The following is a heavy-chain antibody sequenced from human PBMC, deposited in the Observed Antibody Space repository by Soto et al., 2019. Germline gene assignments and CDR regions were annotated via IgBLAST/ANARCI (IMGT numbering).Heavy chain of an antibody. V-gene: IGHV1-69*08. CDR1: GGTFSSYT. CDR2: IIPILGIA. Sequence: QVQLVQSGAEVKKPGSSVKVSCKASGGTFSSYTISWVRQAPGQGLEWMGRIIPILGIANYAQKFQGRVTITADKSTSTAYMELSSLRSEDTAVYYCARDPGRGSGWYCFDYWGQGTLVTVSS. CDR3: ARDPGRGSGWYCFDY. J-gene: IGHJ4*02. D-gene: IGHD6-19*01.